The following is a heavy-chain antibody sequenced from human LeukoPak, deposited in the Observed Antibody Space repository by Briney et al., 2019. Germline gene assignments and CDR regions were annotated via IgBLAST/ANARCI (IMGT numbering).Heavy chain of an antibody. V-gene: IGHV4-39*07. CDR3: ARDLGDNWFDP. J-gene: IGHJ5*02. Sequence: SETLSLTCSVSGGSISRSSYYWGWVRQPPGKGLEWIGSIYYSGSTYYNPSLKSRVTMSVDTSKNQFSLKLSSVTAADTAVYYCARDLGDNWFDPWGQGTLVTVSS. CDR1: GGSISRSSYY. CDR2: IYYSGST.